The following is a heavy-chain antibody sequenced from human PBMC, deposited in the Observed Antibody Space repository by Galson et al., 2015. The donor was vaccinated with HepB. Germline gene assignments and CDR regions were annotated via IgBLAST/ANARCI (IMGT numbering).Heavy chain of an antibody. J-gene: IGHJ4*02. CDR3: ARDPYDFWSGQKFYFDH. CDR2: IAYDGSST. D-gene: IGHD3-3*01. V-gene: IGHV3-30-3*01. Sequence: SLRLSCAASGFTFSDYAVHWIRQTPGKGLEWVAFIAYDGSSTFYADSVKGRFTISRDNSKNTLYLQMNSLRTEDTAVYYCARDPYDFWSGQKFYFDHWGLGTLVTVSS. CDR1: GFTFSDYA.